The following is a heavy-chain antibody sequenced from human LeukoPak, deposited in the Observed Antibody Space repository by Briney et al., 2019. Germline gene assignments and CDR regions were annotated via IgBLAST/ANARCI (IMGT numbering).Heavy chain of an antibody. Sequence: GRSLRLSCAASGFTFSSYAMHWVRQAPGKGLEWVAVISYDGSNKYYADSVKGRFTISGDNSKNTLYLQMNSLRAEDTAVYYCARDGLAAEIDYWGQGTLVTVSS. CDR1: GFTFSSYA. V-gene: IGHV3-30-3*01. D-gene: IGHD6-25*01. CDR2: ISYDGSNK. CDR3: ARDGLAAEIDY. J-gene: IGHJ4*02.